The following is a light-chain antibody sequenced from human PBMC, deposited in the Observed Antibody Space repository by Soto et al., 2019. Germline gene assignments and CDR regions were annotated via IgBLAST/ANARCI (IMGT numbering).Light chain of an antibody. CDR1: SSDVGGYNY. V-gene: IGLV2-14*01. J-gene: IGLJ3*02. CDR2: DND. Sequence: QSALTQPASVSGSPGQSITISCTGTSSDVGGYNYVSWYQQHPGKAPKLMIYDNDKRPSEIPDRFSGSKSGTSATLGITGLQTGDEADYYCGTWDNSLGALNWVFGGGTKLTVL. CDR3: GTWDNSLGALNWV.